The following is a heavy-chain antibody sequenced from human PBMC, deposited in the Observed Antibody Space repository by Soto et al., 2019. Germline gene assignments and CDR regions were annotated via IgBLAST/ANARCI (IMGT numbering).Heavy chain of an antibody. V-gene: IGHV1-18*01. CDR1: GYTFTTYG. CDR2: ISGYNGHT. CDR3: AGEGEMPYYYYGLDV. D-gene: IGHD2-2*01. J-gene: IGHJ6*02. Sequence: QVQLVQSGAEVRKPGASVKVSCKASGYTFTTYGISWVRQAPGQGLEWMGWISGYNGHTKYAQKFQGRVTMTTDTSTSTVYMDLGGLRCDDTAVYYCAGEGEMPYYYYGLDVWGQGNTVTVS.